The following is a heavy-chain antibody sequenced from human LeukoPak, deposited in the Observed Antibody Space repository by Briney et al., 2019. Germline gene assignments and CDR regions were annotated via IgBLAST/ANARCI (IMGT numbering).Heavy chain of an antibody. CDR2: IHSSGSA. Sequence: SETLSLTCAVSGGSISPYYWSWVRQPPGKGLEWIGYIHSSGSANYNPSLRSRVTISVDTSKNQFSLNLSSVTAADTAIYYCARGNGQYSSGRWGQGTLVTVSS. V-gene: IGHV4-59*01. D-gene: IGHD3-10*01. CDR3: ARGNGQYSSGR. J-gene: IGHJ4*02. CDR1: GGSISPYY.